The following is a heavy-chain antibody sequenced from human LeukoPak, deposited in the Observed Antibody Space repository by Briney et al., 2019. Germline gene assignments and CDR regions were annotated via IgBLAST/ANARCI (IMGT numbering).Heavy chain of an antibody. D-gene: IGHD3-22*01. CDR1: GFTFSSYA. Sequence: PGGSLRLSCAASGFTFSSYAINWVRQVPGKGLEWVSSISSSGSYIYYADSVRGRFTISRDNAKNSLYLQMNSLRAEDTAVYYCARDYDRSGYSDSWGQGTLVTVSS. J-gene: IGHJ4*02. CDR3: ARDYDRSGYSDS. V-gene: IGHV3-21*01. CDR2: ISSSGSYI.